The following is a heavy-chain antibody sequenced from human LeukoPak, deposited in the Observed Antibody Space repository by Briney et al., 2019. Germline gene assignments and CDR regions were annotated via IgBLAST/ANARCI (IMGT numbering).Heavy chain of an antibody. D-gene: IGHD2-21*02. CDR3: ARDIVVVTAPQRGDY. CDR2: ISSSSSYI. Sequence: GGSLRLSCAASGFTFSSYSMNWVRQAPGKGLEWVSSISSSSSYIYYADSVKGRFTISRDNAKNSLYLQMNSLRAEDTAVYYCARDIVVVTAPQRGDYWGQGTLVTVSS. V-gene: IGHV3-21*01. J-gene: IGHJ4*02. CDR1: GFTFSSYS.